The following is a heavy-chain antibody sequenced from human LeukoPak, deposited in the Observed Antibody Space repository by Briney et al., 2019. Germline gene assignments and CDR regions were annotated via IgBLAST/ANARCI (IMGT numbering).Heavy chain of an antibody. Sequence: PGGSLRLSCAASGFTFSSYSMNWVRQAPGKGLEWVSSISSSSSYIYYADSVEGRFTISRDNAKNSLYLQMNSLRAEDTAVYYCARDNRIRGAFDIWGQGTMVTVSS. J-gene: IGHJ3*02. CDR2: ISSSSSYI. CDR3: ARDNRIRGAFDI. D-gene: IGHD5-12*01. V-gene: IGHV3-21*01. CDR1: GFTFSSYS.